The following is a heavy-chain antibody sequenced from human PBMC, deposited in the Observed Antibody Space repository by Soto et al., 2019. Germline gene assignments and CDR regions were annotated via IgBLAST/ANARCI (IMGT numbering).Heavy chain of an antibody. CDR2: IIPIFGTA. Sequence: QVQQVQSGAEVRKPGSSVKVSCKASGGTFSSYAISWVRQAPGQGLEWMGGIIPIFGTANYAQKFQGRVTITADEATSTAYMELSSLRSEDTAVYYCARLGSSGFNWYFDLWGRGTLVTVSS. CDR3: ARLGSSGFNWYFDL. V-gene: IGHV1-69*12. D-gene: IGHD3-22*01. J-gene: IGHJ2*01. CDR1: GGTFSSYA.